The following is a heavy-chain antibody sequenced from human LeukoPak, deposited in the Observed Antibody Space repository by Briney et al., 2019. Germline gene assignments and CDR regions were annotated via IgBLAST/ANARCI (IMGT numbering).Heavy chain of an antibody. V-gene: IGHV3-48*01. CDR3: ARDAGNSGYGCDL. CDR2: IRSSSET. Sequence: QTGGSLRLSCAASGFTFSQYSMNCVRQAPGKGLEWVSHIRSSSETFYADSVKGRFTISRDNARTSLYLQMNNLRGEDTAIYYCARDAGNSGYGCDLWGQGTLVTVSS. J-gene: IGHJ5*02. CDR1: GFTFSQYS. D-gene: IGHD5-12*01.